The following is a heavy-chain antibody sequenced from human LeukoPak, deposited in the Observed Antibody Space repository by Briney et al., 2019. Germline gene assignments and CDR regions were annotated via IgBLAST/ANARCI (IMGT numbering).Heavy chain of an antibody. CDR1: GFTFSNYW. Sequence: GGSLRLSCVASGFTFSNYWMHWVRQAPGKGLVWVSRISIDGSSTSYADSVKGRFTISRDNTKNTLYVQMNSLRAEDTAVYYCARGNYYAMDVWGQGTTVTVSS. J-gene: IGHJ6*02. V-gene: IGHV3-74*01. CDR2: ISIDGSST. CDR3: ARGNYYAMDV.